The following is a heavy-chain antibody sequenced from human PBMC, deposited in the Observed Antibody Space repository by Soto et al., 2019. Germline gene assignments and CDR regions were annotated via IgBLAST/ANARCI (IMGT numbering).Heavy chain of an antibody. D-gene: IGHD2-15*01. Sequence: GGSLRLSCTASEFTLGAYVMHWVRQAQGKGPEWVAAISADGRDLFYAASVEGRFTISRDNSKNTLFLQMNSLTSEDTSVYSCAKSVPDPACRGGGCHRTFDYWGQGTLVTVSS. CDR2: ISADGRDL. J-gene: IGHJ4*02. V-gene: IGHV3-30*18. CDR1: EFTLGAYV. CDR3: AKSVPDPACRGGGCHRTFDY.